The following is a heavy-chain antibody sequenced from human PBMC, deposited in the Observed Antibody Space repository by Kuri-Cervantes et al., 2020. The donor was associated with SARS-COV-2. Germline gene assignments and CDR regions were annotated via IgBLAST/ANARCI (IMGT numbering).Heavy chain of an antibody. J-gene: IGHJ4*02. D-gene: IGHD6-19*01. V-gene: IGHV3-21*01. CDR3: ARDGAVAVYFDY. CDR1: GFTFSSYS. CDR2: ISSSSSYI. Sequence: GESLKISCAASGFTFSSYSMNWVRQAPGKGLEWVSSISSSSSYIYYADSVKGRFTISRDNAKNSLYLQMNSLRAEDTAVYYCARDGAVAVYFDYWGQGTLVTVSS.